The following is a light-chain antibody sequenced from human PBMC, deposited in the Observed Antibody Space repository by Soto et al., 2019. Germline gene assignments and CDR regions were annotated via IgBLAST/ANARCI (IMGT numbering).Light chain of an antibody. CDR2: DVS. CDR3: SSYIPNNSTYV. CDR1: SSDVGGYNY. J-gene: IGLJ1*01. V-gene: IGLV2-14*03. Sequence: QSALTQPASVSGSPGQSITISCTGTSSDVGGYNYVSWYQHHPGKAPKRMIHDVSNRPSGVSNRFSGSKSGNTASLTISGLQAEDEADYYCSSYIPNNSTYVVGTGTKLTV.